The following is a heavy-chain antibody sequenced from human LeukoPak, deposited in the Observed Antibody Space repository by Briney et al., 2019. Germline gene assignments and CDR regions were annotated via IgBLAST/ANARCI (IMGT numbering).Heavy chain of an antibody. CDR2: INPNSGVT. D-gene: IGHD3-10*01. J-gene: IGHJ6*02. CDR1: GYTFTGYH. CDR3: ARDRSGILGYYYNGMDV. Sequence: ASVKVSCTASGYTFTGYHVHWVRQAPGQGLEWVGRINPNSGVTNYAQKFQGRVTMTRHTSITTAHMELSRLRSDDTAVYYCARDRSGILGYYYNGMDVWGQGTTVTVSS. V-gene: IGHV1-2*06.